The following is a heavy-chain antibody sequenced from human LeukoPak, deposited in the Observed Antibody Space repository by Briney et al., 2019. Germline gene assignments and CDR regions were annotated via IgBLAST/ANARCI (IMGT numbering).Heavy chain of an antibody. J-gene: IGHJ4*02. Sequence: GSLRLSCAVSTFTVASNYMSWVRQAPGKGLELVETTSGSGGITYHADSVKGRFTISRDNSKNTLYLQMNGLRAEDTAVYYCAKNSGTYMGGLDYWGQGTLVTVSS. CDR2: TSGSGGIT. V-gene: IGHV3-23*01. CDR1: TFTVASNY. D-gene: IGHD1-26*01. CDR3: AKNSGTYMGGLDY.